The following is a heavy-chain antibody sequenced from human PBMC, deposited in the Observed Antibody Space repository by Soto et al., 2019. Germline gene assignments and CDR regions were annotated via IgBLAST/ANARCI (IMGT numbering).Heavy chain of an antibody. Sequence: SVKVSCKASGDTFSSYAISWVRQAPGQGLEWMGGIIPIFGTANYAQKFQGRVTITADGSTSTAYMELSSLRSEDTAVYYCASFMVRGVIALFHYYYYGMDVWGQGTTVTVSS. CDR3: ASFMVRGVIALFHYYYYGMDV. CDR2: IIPIFGTA. D-gene: IGHD3-10*01. V-gene: IGHV1-69*13. J-gene: IGHJ6*02. CDR1: GDTFSSYA.